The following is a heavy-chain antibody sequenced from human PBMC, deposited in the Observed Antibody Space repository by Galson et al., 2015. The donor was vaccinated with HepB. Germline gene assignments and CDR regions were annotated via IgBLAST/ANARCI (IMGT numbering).Heavy chain of an antibody. CDR1: GGSFSGYY. J-gene: IGHJ4*02. V-gene: IGHV4-34*01. CDR2: INHSGST. D-gene: IGHD5-18*01. CDR3: ARGRYGVY. Sequence: ETLSLTCAVYGGSFSGYYWSWIRQPPGKGLEWIGEINHSGSTNYNPSLKSRVTISVDTSKNQFSLKLSSVTAADTAVYYCARGRYGVYWGQGTLVTVSS.